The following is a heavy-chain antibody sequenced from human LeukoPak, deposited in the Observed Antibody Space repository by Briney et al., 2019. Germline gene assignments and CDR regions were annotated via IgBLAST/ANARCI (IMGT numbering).Heavy chain of an antibody. V-gene: IGHV3-13*01. CDR2: IGTAGDT. CDR3: AKEEEEEYYYYYYMDV. Sequence: GGSLRLSCAASGFTFSSYDMHWVRQATGKGLEWVSAIGTAGDTYYPDSVKGRFTISRDNSKNTLYLQMNSLRAEDTAVYYCAKEEEEEYYYYYYMDVWGKGTTVTVSS. J-gene: IGHJ6*03. CDR1: GFTFSSYD.